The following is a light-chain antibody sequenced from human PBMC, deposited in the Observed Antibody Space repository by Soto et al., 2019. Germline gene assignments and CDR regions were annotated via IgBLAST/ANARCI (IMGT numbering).Light chain of an antibody. CDR2: GTS. V-gene: IGKV3-20*01. CDR3: EYYGTSIT. CDR1: QSIDTHH. J-gene: IGKJ4*01. Sequence: ELVLTQSPGPLSLSPGERVTLSCRARQSIDTHHLAWYQQKPGQAPRPLIHGTSNRATGIPDRVSGSGSGTDFTLTFSRLEPEDYAVYYCEYYGTSITGGGGTKVEIK.